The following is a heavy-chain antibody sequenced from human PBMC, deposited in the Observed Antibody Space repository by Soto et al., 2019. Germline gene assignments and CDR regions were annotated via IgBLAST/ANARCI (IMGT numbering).Heavy chain of an antibody. D-gene: IGHD3-10*01. Sequence: EVQLVESGGGLVQPGGSLRLSCAASGFTFSSYWMHWVRQAPGKGLVWVSRINSDGSSTSYADSVKGRFTISRDNAKNTLYLQMNSLRAEDTAVYYCARVEFPRTTMVRGVTDYYYYYYMDVWGKGTTVTVSS. J-gene: IGHJ6*03. CDR2: INSDGSST. V-gene: IGHV3-74*01. CDR3: ARVEFPRTTMVRGVTDYYYYYYMDV. CDR1: GFTFSSYW.